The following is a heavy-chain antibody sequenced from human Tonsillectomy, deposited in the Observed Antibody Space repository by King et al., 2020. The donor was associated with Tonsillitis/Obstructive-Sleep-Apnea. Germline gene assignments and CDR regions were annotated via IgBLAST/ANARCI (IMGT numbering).Heavy chain of an antibody. CDR3: ARVPWFGELSASPNVDY. D-gene: IGHD3-10*01. Sequence: QLVQSGAEVKKPGASVKVSCKASGYTFTSYGISWVRQAPGQGLEWMGWINAYNGNTNYAQKLQGRVTMTTDTSTDTGYMELRSLRSDDTAVYYCARVPWFGELSASPNVDYWGQGTLVTVSS. V-gene: IGHV1-18*01. CDR2: INAYNGNT. J-gene: IGHJ4*02. CDR1: GYTFTSYG.